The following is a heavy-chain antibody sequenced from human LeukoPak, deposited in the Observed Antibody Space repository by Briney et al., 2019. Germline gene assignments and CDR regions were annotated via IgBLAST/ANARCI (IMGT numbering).Heavy chain of an antibody. CDR2: IYYSGST. Sequence: PSETLSLTCTVSGGSTSSYYWSWIRQPPGKGLEWIGYIYYSGSTNYNPSLKSRLTMSVDTSKNQFSLKMSSVTAADTAVYYCARGNSSSWPLDYWGQGTLVTVSS. V-gene: IGHV4-59*08. CDR3: ARGNSSSWPLDY. D-gene: IGHD6-13*01. CDR1: GGSTSSYY. J-gene: IGHJ4*02.